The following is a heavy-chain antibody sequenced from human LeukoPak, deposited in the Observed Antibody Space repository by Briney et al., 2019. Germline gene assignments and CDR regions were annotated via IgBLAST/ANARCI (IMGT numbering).Heavy chain of an antibody. V-gene: IGHV3-23*01. J-gene: IGHJ4*02. Sequence: PGGSLRLSCAASGFTFSSYAMSWVRQAPGKGLEWVSAISGSGDSTYYADSVKGRFTISRDNSKNTLYLEMNSLRAEDTAVYYCAKVPDYSSGWYPYYFDYWGQGTLVTVSS. CDR3: AKVPDYSSGWYPYYFDY. D-gene: IGHD6-19*01. CDR2: ISGSGDST. CDR1: GFTFSSYA.